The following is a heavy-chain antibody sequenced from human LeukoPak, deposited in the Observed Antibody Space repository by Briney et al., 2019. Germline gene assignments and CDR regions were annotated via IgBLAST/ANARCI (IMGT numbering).Heavy chain of an antibody. Sequence: KPSETLSLTCAVYGGSFSGYYWSWLRQPPGKGLEWIGEINHSGSTNYNPSLKSRVTISVDTSKNQFSLKLSSVTAADTAVYYCARGPYDYIWGSYRYTPLGDYWGQGTLVTVSS. V-gene: IGHV4-34*01. CDR1: GGSFSGYY. CDR3: ARGPYDYIWGSYRYTPLGDY. CDR2: INHSGST. J-gene: IGHJ4*02. D-gene: IGHD3-16*02.